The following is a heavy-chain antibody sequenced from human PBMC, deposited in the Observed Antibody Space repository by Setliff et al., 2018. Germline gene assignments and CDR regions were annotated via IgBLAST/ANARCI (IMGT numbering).Heavy chain of an antibody. CDR2: IYPSDSDI. D-gene: IGHD6-19*01. Sequence: GESLKISCKASGYTFSRYWIGWVRQMPGKGLEWLGIIYPSDSDIRYSPSFQGQVTISADKSISTAYLQWSSLKASDTATYYCAHTGWYRGWMDYWGQGTLVTVSS. J-gene: IGHJ4*02. CDR3: AHTGWYRGWMDY. CDR1: GYTFSRYW. V-gene: IGHV5-51*01.